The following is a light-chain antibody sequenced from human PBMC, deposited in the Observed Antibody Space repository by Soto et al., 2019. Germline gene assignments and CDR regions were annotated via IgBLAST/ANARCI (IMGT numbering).Light chain of an antibody. V-gene: IGLV2-14*03. CDR1: SSDVGGYNF. CDR2: EVS. Sequence: QSALTQPASVSGSPGQSITISCTGTSSDVGGYNFVSWYQQHPDKAPKLMIFEVSHRPSGVSDRFSGSKSGNTASLTISGLQAEDEADYYCSSYTSSITYVFGTGTKLTVL. J-gene: IGLJ1*01. CDR3: SSYTSSITYV.